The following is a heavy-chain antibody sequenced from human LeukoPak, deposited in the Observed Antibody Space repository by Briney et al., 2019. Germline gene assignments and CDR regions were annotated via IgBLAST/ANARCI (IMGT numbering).Heavy chain of an antibody. CDR2: ISGSGGST. CDR1: GFTFSSYA. Sequence: GGSLRLSCAASGFTFSSYAMHWVRQAPGKGLEWVSAISGSGGSTYYADSVKGRFAISRDNSKNTLYLQMNSLRAEDTAVYYCAKDRLYNWNFFDYWGQGTLVTVSS. J-gene: IGHJ4*02. D-gene: IGHD1-20*01. CDR3: AKDRLYNWNFFDY. V-gene: IGHV3-23*01.